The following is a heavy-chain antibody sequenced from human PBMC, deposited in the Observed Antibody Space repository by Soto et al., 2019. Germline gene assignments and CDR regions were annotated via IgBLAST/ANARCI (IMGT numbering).Heavy chain of an antibody. D-gene: IGHD2-8*01. CDR2: INPSVGST. Sequence: GASVKVSCTASGYFFASYSMHWVRQAPGQGLEWMGMINPSVGSTSYVEKFQGRVTMTRDTSTSTVYMELSGLRSEDTAAYYCARESAGRDEFQSMVYLQMNSLKTEDTAVYYCTTDSYFTLKLVRFDYWGLGTLVTVSS. V-gene: IGHV1-46*01. J-gene: IGHJ4*01. CDR3: ARESAGRDEFQSMVYLQMNSLKTEDTAVYYCTTDSYFTLKLVRFDY. CDR1: GYFFASYS.